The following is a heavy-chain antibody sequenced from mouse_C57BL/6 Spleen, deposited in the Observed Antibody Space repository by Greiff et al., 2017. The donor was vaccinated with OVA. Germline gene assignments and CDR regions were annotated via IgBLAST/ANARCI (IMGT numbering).Heavy chain of an antibody. CDR1: GYTFTSYW. CDR2: IDPSDSYT. CDR3: AREGAMALLPY. V-gene: IGHV1-59*01. J-gene: IGHJ2*01. Sequence: QVQLQQPGAELVRPGTSVKLSCKASGYTFTSYWMHWVKQRPGQGLEWIGVIDPSDSYTNYNQKFKGKATLTVDTSSSTAYMQLSSLRSEDSAVYYCAREGAMALLPYWGQGTTLTVSS.